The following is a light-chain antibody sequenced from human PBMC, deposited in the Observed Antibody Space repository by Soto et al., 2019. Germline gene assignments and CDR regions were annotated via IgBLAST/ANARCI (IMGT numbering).Light chain of an antibody. V-gene: IGKV1-39*01. CDR3: QQAYTAPRT. CDR1: QSITTY. CDR2: AAS. J-gene: IGKJ1*01. Sequence: DIQMTQSPSSLSASVGDRVTITCRASQSITTYLNWYQQKPGGAPNLLIYAASSLQTRVPSRFSGSGSGTHFTLTIASLQPQDFATYYCQQAYTAPRTFGQGTKVEVK.